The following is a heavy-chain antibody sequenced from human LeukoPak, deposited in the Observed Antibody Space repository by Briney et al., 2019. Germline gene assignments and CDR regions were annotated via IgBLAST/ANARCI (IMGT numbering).Heavy chain of an antibody. CDR2: ISGSGVYT. Sequence: GGSLRLSCAASGFTFDSYGMNWVHQAPGKGLEWVSGISGSGVYTYYADSVKGRFTISRDNSKNTLYLVMNSLRVDDTAVYYCAKAVDLATISVDIWGQGTMVTVSS. J-gene: IGHJ3*02. CDR1: GFTFDSYG. CDR3: AKAVDLATISVDI. D-gene: IGHD5-24*01. V-gene: IGHV3-23*01.